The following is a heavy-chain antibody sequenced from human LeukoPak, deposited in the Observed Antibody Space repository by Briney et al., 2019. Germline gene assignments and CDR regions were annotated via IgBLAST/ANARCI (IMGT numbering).Heavy chain of an antibody. CDR1: GYTFTGYY. D-gene: IGHD6-13*01. J-gene: IGHJ3*02. CDR3: ARDPSIAAAGTGAFDI. Sequence: ASVKVSCKASGYTFTGYYMHWVRQAPGQGLEWMGWINPNSGGTNYAQKFQGWVTMTRDTSISTAYMELSRLRSDDTAVYYCARDPSIAAAGTGAFDIWGQGTMVTVSS. V-gene: IGHV1-2*04. CDR2: INPNSGGT.